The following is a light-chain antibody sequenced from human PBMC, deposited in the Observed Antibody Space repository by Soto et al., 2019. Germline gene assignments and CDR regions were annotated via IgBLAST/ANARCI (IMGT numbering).Light chain of an antibody. Sequence: EIVMTQSPATLSVSPVERATLSGRASQSVSIKLAWYQQKPGQAPRLLIYDTSTRATGIPARFSGSGSGTEFTLTISSLQSEDFAVYYCQQYNNWPPITFGQGTRLEI. CDR1: QSVSIK. J-gene: IGKJ5*01. CDR2: DTS. CDR3: QQYNNWPPIT. V-gene: IGKV3-15*01.